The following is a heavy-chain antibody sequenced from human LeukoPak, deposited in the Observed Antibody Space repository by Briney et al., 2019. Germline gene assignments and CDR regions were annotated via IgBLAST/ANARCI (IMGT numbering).Heavy chain of an antibody. J-gene: IGHJ4*02. D-gene: IGHD2-15*01. V-gene: IGHV1-69*13. CDR3: ASSREYCSGGSCYYFDY. CDR2: IIPIFGTA. CDR1: GGTFSSYA. Sequence: ASVRVSCKASGGTFSSYAISWVRQAPGQGLEWMGGIIPIFGTANYAQKFQGRVTITADESTSTAYMELSSLRSEDTAVYYCASSREYCSGGSCYYFDYWGQGTLVTVSS.